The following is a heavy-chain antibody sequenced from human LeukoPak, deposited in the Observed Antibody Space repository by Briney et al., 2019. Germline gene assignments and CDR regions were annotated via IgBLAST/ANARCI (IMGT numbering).Heavy chain of an antibody. Sequence: SETLSLTCTVSGYSISSVYYWGWIRQPPGKGLEWIANIFHSGSTYYNPSLKSRVTISIDTSKNQFSLKLSSVTAADTAVYYCARHRITMVRGVNFDYWGQGTLVTVSS. D-gene: IGHD3-10*01. CDR2: IFHSGST. CDR3: ARHRITMVRGVNFDY. J-gene: IGHJ4*02. V-gene: IGHV4-38-2*02. CDR1: GYSISSVYY.